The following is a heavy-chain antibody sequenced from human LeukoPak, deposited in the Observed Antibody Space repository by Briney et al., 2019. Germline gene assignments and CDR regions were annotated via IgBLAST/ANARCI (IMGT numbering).Heavy chain of an antibody. V-gene: IGHV3-74*01. D-gene: IGHD6-13*01. CDR3: AGGISATGGG. CDR2: INSDGSIT. J-gene: IGHJ3*01. Sequence: GGSLRLSCAASGFTFSTYWMHWVRQVPGKGLVWVSRINSDGSITTYADSVKGRFTISRDNAKNTLYLQMNSLRVEDTAAYYCAGGISATGGGWGQGTMVTVSS. CDR1: GFTFSTYW.